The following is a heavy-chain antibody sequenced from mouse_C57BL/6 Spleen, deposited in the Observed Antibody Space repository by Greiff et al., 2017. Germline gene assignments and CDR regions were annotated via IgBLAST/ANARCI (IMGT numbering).Heavy chain of an antibody. CDR1: GYTFTDYY. V-gene: IGHV1-26*01. D-gene: IGHD1-1*01. CDR2: INPNNGGT. CDR3: AREANYCCGKSAGAWFAY. Sequence: EVQLQHSGPELVKPGASVKISCKASGYTFTDYYMNWVKQSHGKSLEWIGDINPNNGGTSYNQKFKGKDTLTVDKSASTAYMELRSLTSEDSAVYYCAREANYCCGKSAGAWFAYWGQGTPVTVSA. J-gene: IGHJ3*01.